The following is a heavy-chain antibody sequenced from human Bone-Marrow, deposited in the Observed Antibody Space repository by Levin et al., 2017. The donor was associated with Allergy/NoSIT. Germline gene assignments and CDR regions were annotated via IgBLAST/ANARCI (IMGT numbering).Heavy chain of an antibody. CDR2: ISYDGGNE. CDR1: GFTFSSYS. J-gene: IGHJ4*02. Sequence: GESLKISCAASGFTFSSYSMHWVRQAPGKGLEWVALISYDGGNENYADSVKGRFTISRDNYKPTLYLQMNSLSAEDTAVYFCARGDLVLVVYTDYWGQGTLVTVAS. D-gene: IGHD2-8*02. CDR3: ARGDLVLVVYTDY. V-gene: IGHV3-30-3*01.